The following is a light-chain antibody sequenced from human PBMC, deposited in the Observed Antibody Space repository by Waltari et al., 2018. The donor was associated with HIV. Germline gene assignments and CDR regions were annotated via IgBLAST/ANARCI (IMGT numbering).Light chain of an antibody. CDR1: NSDVGTHTL. V-gene: IGLV2-23*02. Sequence: QSALTQPASVSGSPGPSITILCSATNSDVGTHTLVFWYQQHPGNAPTLIIYDVPKRPSGVSNRFSGSKSGGTASLASSGLQAEDEADYFCTSFAGDDALYVFGSGTQFTLL. J-gene: IGLJ1*01. CDR2: DVP. CDR3: TSFAGDDALYV.